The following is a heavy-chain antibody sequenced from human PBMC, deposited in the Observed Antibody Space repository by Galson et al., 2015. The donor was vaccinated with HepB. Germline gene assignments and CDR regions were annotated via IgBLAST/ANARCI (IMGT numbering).Heavy chain of an antibody. J-gene: IGHJ4*02. CDR1: GFTSSSYW. CDR2: IRQDGSEK. V-gene: IGHV3-7*01. CDR3: ARDEPSGSYRFDS. Sequence: SLRLSCAASGFTSSSYWMSWVRQAPGKGLEWVANIRQDGSEKYYVDSVKGRFTISRDNAKNSLYLQMNSLRAEDTAVYYCARDEPSGSYRFDSWGQGALVTVSS. D-gene: IGHD1-26*01.